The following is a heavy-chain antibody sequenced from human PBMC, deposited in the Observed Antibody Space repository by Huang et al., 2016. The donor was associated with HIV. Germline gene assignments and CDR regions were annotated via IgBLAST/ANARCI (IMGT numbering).Heavy chain of an antibody. J-gene: IGHJ4*02. V-gene: IGHV4-34*01. Sequence: QVQLQQWGAGLLKPSKTLSLTCAVYGGSLSGYYWSWVRQPPGKGLEWIGEINHSGSTNYNPALKRRVTRSVDTSKNQFSLKRSSVTAADTAVYYCARGSGSSSDDDFDYWGQGTLVTVSS. CDR1: GGSLSGYY. D-gene: IGHD6-6*01. CDR3: ARGSGSSSDDDFDY. CDR2: INHSGST.